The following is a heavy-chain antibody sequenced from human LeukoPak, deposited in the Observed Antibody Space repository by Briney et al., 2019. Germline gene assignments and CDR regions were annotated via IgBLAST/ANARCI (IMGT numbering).Heavy chain of an antibody. V-gene: IGHV1-18*04. CDR1: GYTFTSYG. Sequence: ASVKVSCKASGYTFTSYGISWVRQAPGQGLVWMGWISAYNGNTNYAQKLQGRVTMTTDTSTSTAYMELRSLRSDDTAVYYCARALKYSSGWYFDYWGQGTLVTVSS. D-gene: IGHD6-19*01. CDR3: ARALKYSSGWYFDY. J-gene: IGHJ4*02. CDR2: ISAYNGNT.